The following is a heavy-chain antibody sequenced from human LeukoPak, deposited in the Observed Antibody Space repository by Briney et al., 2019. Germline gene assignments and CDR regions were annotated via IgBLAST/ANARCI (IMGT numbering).Heavy chain of an antibody. CDR1: GGSISSYY. J-gene: IGHJ4*02. CDR3: ARSVYDFWSGYYHDY. CDR2: IYYSGST. D-gene: IGHD3-3*01. Sequence: SETLSLTCTVSGGSISSYYWSWIRQPPGKGLEWMGYIYYSGSTNYNPSLKRRVPISVETSKNQFFLKLSSVTAADTAVYYCARSVYDFWSGYYHDYWGQGTLVTVSS. V-gene: IGHV4-59*01.